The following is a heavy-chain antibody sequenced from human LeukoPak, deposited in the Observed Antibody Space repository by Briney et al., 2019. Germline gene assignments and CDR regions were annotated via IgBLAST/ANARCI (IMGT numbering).Heavy chain of an antibody. Sequence: ASVKVSCKVSGYTLTELSMHWVRQAPGKGPEWMGGFDPEDGETIYAQKFQGRVTMTEDTSTDTAYMELSSLRSDDTAVYYCARGEYSSGWYAYWGQGTLVTVSS. J-gene: IGHJ4*02. CDR2: FDPEDGET. CDR1: GYTLTELS. V-gene: IGHV1-24*01. D-gene: IGHD6-19*01. CDR3: ARGEYSSGWYAY.